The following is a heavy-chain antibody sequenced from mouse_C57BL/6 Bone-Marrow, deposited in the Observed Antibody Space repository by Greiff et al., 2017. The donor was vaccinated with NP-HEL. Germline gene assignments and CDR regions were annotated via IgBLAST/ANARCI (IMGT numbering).Heavy chain of an antibody. J-gene: IGHJ2*01. CDR2: IHPNSGST. Sequence: QVQLQQPGAELVKPGASVKLSCKASGYTFTSYWMHWVKQRPGQGLEWIGMIHPNSGSTNYNEKFKSKATLTVDKSSSTAYMQLSSLTSEDSAVYYCARLLLRRRSFYYWGQGTTLTVSS. CDR3: ARLLLRRRSFYY. V-gene: IGHV1-64*01. CDR1: GYTFTSYW.